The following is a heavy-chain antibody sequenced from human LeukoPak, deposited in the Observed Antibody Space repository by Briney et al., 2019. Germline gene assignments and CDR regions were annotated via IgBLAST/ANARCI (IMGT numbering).Heavy chain of an antibody. Sequence: GGSLRLSCAASGFTVSSNYMSWVRQAPGKGLEWVSVIYSGGSTYYADSVKGRFTISRDNSKNTLYLQMNSLRAGDTAVYYCARAGPAAGIDYWGQGTLVTVSS. CDR2: IYSGGST. CDR1: GFTVSSNY. D-gene: IGHD6-13*01. V-gene: IGHV3-53*01. CDR3: ARAGPAAGIDY. J-gene: IGHJ4*02.